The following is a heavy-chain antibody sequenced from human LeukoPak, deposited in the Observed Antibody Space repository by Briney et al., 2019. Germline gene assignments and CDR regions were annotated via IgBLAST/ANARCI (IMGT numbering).Heavy chain of an antibody. J-gene: IGHJ4*02. V-gene: IGHV3-21*01. D-gene: IGHD3-3*01. Sequence: PGGSLRLSCAASGFTSSSYSMNWVRQAPGKGGEWVSSISSSSYIYYADSVKGRFTISRDNSKNTLYLQMNSLRAEDTAVYYCAKDYGFWSGYCSLDYWGQGTLVTVSS. CDR1: GFTSSSYS. CDR3: AKDYGFWSGYCSLDY. CDR2: ISSSSYI.